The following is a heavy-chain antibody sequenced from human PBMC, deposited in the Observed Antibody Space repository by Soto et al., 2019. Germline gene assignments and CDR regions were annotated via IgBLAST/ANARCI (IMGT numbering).Heavy chain of an antibody. J-gene: IGHJ3*02. Sequence: GGSLRLSCAASGFTFSSYAMSWVRQAPGKGLEWVSAISGGGGSTYYADSVKGRFTISRDNSKNTLYLQMNSLRAEDTAVYYCAKDLFFYGSGWFDAFDIWGQGTMVTVSS. V-gene: IGHV3-23*01. CDR1: GFTFSSYA. CDR3: AKDLFFYGSGWFDAFDI. D-gene: IGHD6-19*01. CDR2: ISGGGGST.